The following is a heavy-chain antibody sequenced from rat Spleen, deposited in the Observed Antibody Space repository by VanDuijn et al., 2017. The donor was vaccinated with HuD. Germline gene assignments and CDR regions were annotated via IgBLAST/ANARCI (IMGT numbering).Heavy chain of an antibody. CDR1: GFTFNNYW. CDR2: ITNTGGSI. Sequence: EVQLVESGGGLVQPGRSLKLSCVASGFTFNNYWMSWIRQAPGKGLEWVASITNTGGSIYYPDSVKGRFTISRDNAKSTLYLQMDSLRSEDTATYYCARLGIAAIGNWFGYWGQGTLVTVSS. J-gene: IGHJ3*01. CDR3: ARLGIAAIGNWFGY. V-gene: IGHV5-31*01. D-gene: IGHD1-2*01.